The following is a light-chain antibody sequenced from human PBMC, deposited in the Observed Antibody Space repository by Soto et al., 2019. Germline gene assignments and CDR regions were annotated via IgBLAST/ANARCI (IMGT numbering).Light chain of an antibody. CDR2: GAS. Sequence: EIVLTQSPGTLSLSPGERATLSCRASQSVSSSYLAWYQQKPGQAPRLLIYGASSRATGIPDRFSGSGSGTGFTLTISRLEPEDLAVYYCQQYGNSPYTFGQGTKLEIK. V-gene: IGKV3-20*01. CDR3: QQYGNSPYT. CDR1: QSVSSSY. J-gene: IGKJ2*01.